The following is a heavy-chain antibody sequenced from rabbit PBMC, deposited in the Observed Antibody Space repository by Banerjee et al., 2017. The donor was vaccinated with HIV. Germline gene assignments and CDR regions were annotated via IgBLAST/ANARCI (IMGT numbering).Heavy chain of an antibody. Sequence: QSLEESGGDLVKPGASLTLTCTASGFDFSSNAMCWVRQAPGKGLEWIACIYTGDGDTYYASWAKGRFTISETSTTVTLQMTSLTAADTATYFCARAIYDDYGDYYFNLWGPGTLVTVS. J-gene: IGHJ4*01. CDR1: GFDFSSNA. D-gene: IGHD2-1*01. CDR3: ARAIYDDYGDYYFNL. V-gene: IGHV1S40*01. CDR2: IYTGDGDT.